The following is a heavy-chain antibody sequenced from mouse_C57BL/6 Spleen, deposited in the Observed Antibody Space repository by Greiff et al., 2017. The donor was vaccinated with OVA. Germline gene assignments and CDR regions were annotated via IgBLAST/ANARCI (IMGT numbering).Heavy chain of an antibody. CDR2: IDPSDSYT. Sequence: VQLQQSGPELVKPGASVKLSCKASGYTFTSYWMHWVKQRPGQGLEWIGEIDPSDSYTNYNQKFKGKSTLTVDKSSSTAYMQLSSLTSEDSAVYYCARRDYYDFDYWGQGTTLTVSS. CDR1: GYTFTSYW. V-gene: IGHV1-69*01. J-gene: IGHJ2*01. D-gene: IGHD1-1*01. CDR3: ARRDYYDFDY.